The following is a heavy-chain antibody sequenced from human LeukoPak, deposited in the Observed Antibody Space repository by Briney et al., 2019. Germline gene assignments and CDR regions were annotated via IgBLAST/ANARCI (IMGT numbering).Heavy chain of an antibody. CDR2: ISAYNGNT. D-gene: IGHD5-12*01. V-gene: IGHV1-18*01. CDR1: GYTFTSYG. Sequence: GASVKVSCKASGYTFTSYGISWVRQAPGQGLEWMGWISAYNGNTNYAQKLQGRVTMTTDTSTSTAYMELRSLRSDDTAVYYCASAPNSGYDWDSFDYWGQGTLVTVSS. J-gene: IGHJ4*02. CDR3: ASAPNSGYDWDSFDY.